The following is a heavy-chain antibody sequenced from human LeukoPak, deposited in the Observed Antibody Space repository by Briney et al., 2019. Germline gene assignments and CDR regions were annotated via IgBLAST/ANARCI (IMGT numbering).Heavy chain of an antibody. J-gene: IGHJ6*04. Sequence: GRSLTLSCAASGFTFSSYGMHWLRQAPGKGLEWVAVISCDGSNKYCAVSVKGRFTISRDNSKNTLYLQMNSLRAEDTAVYYCAKDRCGVTMVRAGDYYYGMDVWGKGTTVTVSS. CDR3: AKDRCGVTMVRAGDYYYGMDV. CDR2: ISCDGSNK. D-gene: IGHD3-10*01. V-gene: IGHV3-30*18. CDR1: GFTFSSYG.